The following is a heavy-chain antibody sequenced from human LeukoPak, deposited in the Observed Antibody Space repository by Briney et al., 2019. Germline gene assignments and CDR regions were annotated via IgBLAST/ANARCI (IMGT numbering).Heavy chain of an antibody. CDR2: IHYSGST. J-gene: IGHJ5*02. CDR3: ARHDPGWFDT. V-gene: IGHV4-59*08. CDR1: GGSISSSY. Sequence: SGTLSLTCTVSGGSISSSYWSWIRQPPGKGLEWIGYIHYSGSTNYNPSLKSRATISVDTSKAHFSLKLSSATATDTAAYYCARHDPGWFDTWGQGTLVTVSS. D-gene: IGHD7-27*01.